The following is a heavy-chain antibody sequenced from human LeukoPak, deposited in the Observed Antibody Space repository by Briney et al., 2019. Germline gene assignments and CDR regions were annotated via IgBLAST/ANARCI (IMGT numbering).Heavy chain of an antibody. V-gene: IGHV3-48*04. CDR1: GFSFGSYG. CDR2: ISGNGGTT. J-gene: IGHJ4*02. CDR3: ARDLDSGNYFFAY. Sequence: GGSLRLSCAASGFSFGSYGLSWVRQAPGKGLQWVSYISGNGGTTYYADPVEGRFTISRDNAKNSLYLQMSSLRAEDTAVYYCARDLDSGNYFFAYWGQGTPVTVSS. D-gene: IGHD3-22*01.